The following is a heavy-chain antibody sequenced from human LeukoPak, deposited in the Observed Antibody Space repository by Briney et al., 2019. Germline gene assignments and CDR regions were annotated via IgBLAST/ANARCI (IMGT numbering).Heavy chain of an antibody. CDR3: ARDLSENWFDP. V-gene: IGHV1-18*01. J-gene: IGHJ5*02. CDR1: GYSFTSYG. CDR2: ISGYNGNT. Sequence: ASVKVSCKASGYSFTSYGISWVRQAPGQGLEWMGWISGYNGNTKYAQKFQGRVTMTTDTSTSTAYMELRSLRSDDTAVYYCARDLSENWFDPWGQGTLVTVSS.